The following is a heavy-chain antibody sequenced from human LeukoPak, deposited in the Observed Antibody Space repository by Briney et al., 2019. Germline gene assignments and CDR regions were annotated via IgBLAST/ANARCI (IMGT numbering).Heavy chain of an antibody. Sequence: SETLSLTCIVSGGSISSYYWSWIRQPPGKGLEWIGYIYYSRSTNYNPSLKSRVTISVDTSKNQFSLKLSSVTAADTAVYYCARSYDSSGYYGVDYWGQGTLVTVSS. D-gene: IGHD3-22*01. V-gene: IGHV4-59*01. CDR1: GGSISSYY. J-gene: IGHJ4*02. CDR3: ARSYDSSGYYGVDY. CDR2: IYYSRST.